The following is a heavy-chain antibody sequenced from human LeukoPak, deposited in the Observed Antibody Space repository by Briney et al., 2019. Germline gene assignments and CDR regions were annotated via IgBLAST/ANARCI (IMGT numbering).Heavy chain of an antibody. D-gene: IGHD2-2*02. Sequence: PGGSLRLSCAASGFTFSSYSMNWVRQAPGKGLEWVSSISSSSSYIYYADSVKGRFTISRDNAKNSLYLQMNSLRAEDTAVYYCARAHTPLRADAFDYWGQGTLVTVSS. CDR2: ISSSSSYI. J-gene: IGHJ4*02. CDR3: ARAHTPLRADAFDY. V-gene: IGHV3-21*01. CDR1: GFTFSSYS.